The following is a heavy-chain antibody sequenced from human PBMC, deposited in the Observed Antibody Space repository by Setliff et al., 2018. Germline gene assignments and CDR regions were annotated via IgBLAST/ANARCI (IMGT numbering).Heavy chain of an antibody. CDR1: GYAFSRYG. Sequence: ASVKVSCKASGYAFSRYGLHWVRQAPGQSLEWMGWINAGNGNTKYSQKFQGRVTITRDTSATTAYMDLSSLRSEDTAIYYCARARRHTFCSSTSCFDLWGQGTLVTVSS. CDR2: INAGNGNT. CDR3: ARARRHTFCSSTSCFDL. D-gene: IGHD2-2*01. J-gene: IGHJ5*02. V-gene: IGHV1-3*01.